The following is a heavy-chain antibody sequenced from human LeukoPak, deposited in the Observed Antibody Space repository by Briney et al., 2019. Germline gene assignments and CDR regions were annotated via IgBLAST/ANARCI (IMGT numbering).Heavy chain of an antibody. CDR2: ISGGSGST. Sequence: SGGSLRLSCAASGFTFSSYAMSWVRQAPGKGLGWVSGISGGSGSTYYADSVKGRFTITRDNSNDTLYLQMNSLRVEDTALYYCAKDVRAIAPRYFDFWGQGTLVTVSS. D-gene: IGHD6-6*01. V-gene: IGHV3-23*01. CDR3: AKDVRAIAPRYFDF. CDR1: GFTFSSYA. J-gene: IGHJ4*02.